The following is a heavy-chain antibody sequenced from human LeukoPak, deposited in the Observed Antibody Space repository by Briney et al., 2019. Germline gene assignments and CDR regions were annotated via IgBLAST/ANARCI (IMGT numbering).Heavy chain of an antibody. J-gene: IGHJ5*02. Sequence: ASVKVSCKASGGTFSSYAISWVRQAPGQGLEWMGGIIPIFGTANYAQKFQGRVTITADESTSTAYMELSSLRSEDTAVYYCARDWSTTTCHCFDPWGQGTLVTVSS. CDR3: ARDWSTTTCHCFDP. V-gene: IGHV1-69*13. CDR1: GGTFSSYA. D-gene: IGHD5/OR15-5a*01. CDR2: IIPIFGTA.